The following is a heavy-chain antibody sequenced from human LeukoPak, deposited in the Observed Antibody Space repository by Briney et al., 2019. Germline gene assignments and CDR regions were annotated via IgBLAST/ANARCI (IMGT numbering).Heavy chain of an antibody. CDR1: GYTFTSYY. V-gene: IGHV1-46*01. CDR3: ARDGGIAVAGAPHSWYYFDY. D-gene: IGHD6-19*01. J-gene: IGHJ4*02. Sequence: ASVKVSCKASGYTFTSYYMHWVRQAPGQGLEWMGIINPSGGSTSYAQKFQGRVTMTRDTSTSTVYMELSSLRSEDTAVYYCARDGGIAVAGAPHSWYYFDYWGQGTLVTVSP. CDR2: INPSGGST.